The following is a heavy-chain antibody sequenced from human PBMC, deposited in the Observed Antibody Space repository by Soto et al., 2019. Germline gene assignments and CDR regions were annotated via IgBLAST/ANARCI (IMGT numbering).Heavy chain of an antibody. Sequence: EVQLLESGGDLVQTGGSLRLSCAASGFTCSTYAMNWVRQAPGTGLEWVSVISGSGGSTYYADAAKGRFTISRDNSTNTLSWPRNSWGAEDSAAYYCPRGGVGAAVFGYWCQGTLGTVSS. CDR3: PRGGVGAAVFGY. D-gene: IGHD3-16*01. CDR2: ISGSGGST. V-gene: IGHV3-23*01. J-gene: IGHJ4*02. CDR1: GFTCSTYA.